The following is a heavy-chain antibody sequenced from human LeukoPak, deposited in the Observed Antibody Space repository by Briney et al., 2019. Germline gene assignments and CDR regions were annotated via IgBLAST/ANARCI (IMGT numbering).Heavy chain of an antibody. V-gene: IGHV3-11*06. Sequence: GGSLRLSCVASGFTFSDYHMSWIRQAPGKGLEWVSYISSSSSHTDHADSVKGRFTISRDNSKNTLYLQMNNLSAEDTAVYYCAGETSGSFPYWGQGTLVTVSS. D-gene: IGHD2-15*01. CDR2: ISSSSSHT. J-gene: IGHJ4*02. CDR3: AGETSGSFPY. CDR1: GFTFSDYH.